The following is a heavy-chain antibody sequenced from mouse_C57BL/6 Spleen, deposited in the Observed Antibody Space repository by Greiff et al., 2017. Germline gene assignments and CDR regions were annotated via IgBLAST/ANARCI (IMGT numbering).Heavy chain of an antibody. J-gene: IGHJ3*01. CDR1: GYTFTDYE. CDR3: TRRGYDYDPFAY. Sequence: QVQLKESGAELVRPGASVTLSCKASGYTFTDYEMHWVKQTPVHGLEWIGAIDPETGGTAYNQKFKGKAILTADKSSSTAYMELRSLTSEDSAVYYCTRRGYDYDPFAYWGQGTLVTVSA. V-gene: IGHV1-15*01. CDR2: IDPETGGT. D-gene: IGHD2-4*01.